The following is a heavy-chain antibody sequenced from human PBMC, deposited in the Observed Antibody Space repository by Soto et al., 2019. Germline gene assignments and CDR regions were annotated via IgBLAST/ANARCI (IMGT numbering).Heavy chain of an antibody. CDR3: ARGPSGDKVHY. V-gene: IGHV4-30-4*01. J-gene: IGHJ4*02. D-gene: IGHD7-27*01. CDR1: GGSVSDVDYY. CDR2: IYNGGTT. Sequence: QVQLQESGPGLVKPSQTLSLACTVSGGSVSDVDYYWSWIRQSPDKGLEWIEHIYNGGTTWYNPSLTSRITISVHTSKTQFSLKLTSVTAADTAVHYCARGPSGDKVHYLSQGTLVTVSS.